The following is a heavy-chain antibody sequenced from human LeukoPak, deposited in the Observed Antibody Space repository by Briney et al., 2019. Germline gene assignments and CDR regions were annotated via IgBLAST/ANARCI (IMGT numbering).Heavy chain of an antibody. Sequence: SETLSLTCTVSGGSISSYYWSWIRQPAGKGLEWIGCIYTSGSTNYNPSLKSRVTISVDTSKKQFSLKLSSVTAADTAVYYCAREKIAYYDNSGRGWFDPWGQGTLVTVSS. J-gene: IGHJ5*02. CDR1: GGSISSYY. D-gene: IGHD3-22*01. CDR3: AREKIAYYDNSGRGWFDP. CDR2: IYTSGST. V-gene: IGHV4-4*07.